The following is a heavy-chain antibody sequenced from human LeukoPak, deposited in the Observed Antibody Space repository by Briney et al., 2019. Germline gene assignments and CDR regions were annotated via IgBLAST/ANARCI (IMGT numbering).Heavy chain of an antibody. Sequence: PGGSLRLSCAASGFTFSSYSMHWVRQAPGKGLEWVAVISYDGSNKYYADSVKGRFTISRDNSKNTLYLQMNSLRAEDTAVYYCARDMGSSGHGGFDYWGQGTLVTVSS. CDR2: ISYDGSNK. J-gene: IGHJ4*02. CDR1: GFTFSSYS. CDR3: ARDMGSSGHGGFDY. D-gene: IGHD6-19*01. V-gene: IGHV3-30*04.